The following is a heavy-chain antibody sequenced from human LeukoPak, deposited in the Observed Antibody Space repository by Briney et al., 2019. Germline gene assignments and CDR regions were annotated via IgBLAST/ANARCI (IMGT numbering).Heavy chain of an antibody. Sequence: SETLSLACAVYGGSFSGYYWSWIRQPPGKGLEWIGEINHSGSTNYNPSLKSRVTISVDTSKNQFSLKLSSVTAADTAVYYCARETYCSSTSCYSAYYYYYMDVWGKGTTVTVSS. CDR3: ARETYCSSTSCYSAYYYYYMDV. CDR1: GGSFSGYY. J-gene: IGHJ6*03. D-gene: IGHD2-2*01. CDR2: INHSGST. V-gene: IGHV4-34*01.